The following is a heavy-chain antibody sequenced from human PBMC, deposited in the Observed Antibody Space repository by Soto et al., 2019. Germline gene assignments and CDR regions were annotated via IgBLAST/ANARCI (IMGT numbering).Heavy chain of an antibody. V-gene: IGHV3-30*03. J-gene: IGHJ4*02. CDR2: ISYDGSNK. CDR1: GFTFSSYG. Sequence: QVQLVESGGGVVQPERSLRLSCAASGFTFSSYGMRWVRQAPGKGLEWVAVISYDGSNKYYADSVKGRFTISRDNSKNALYLQMNSLRAEDTTVYYCVGRQLVPWGQGTLVTVSS. CDR3: VGRQLVP. D-gene: IGHD6-13*01.